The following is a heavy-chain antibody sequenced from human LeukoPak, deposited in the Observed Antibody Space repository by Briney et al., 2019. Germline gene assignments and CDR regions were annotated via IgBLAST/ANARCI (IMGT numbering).Heavy chain of an antibody. J-gene: IGHJ4*02. Sequence: ASVKVSCKASGYTSTGYYMHWVRQAPGQGLEWMGWINPNSGGTNYAQKFQGRVTMTRDTSISTACMELRRLRSDDTAVYYCARDPGGTGTITGDDYWGQGTLVTVSS. CDR1: GYTSTGYY. CDR3: ARDPGGTGTITGDDY. CDR2: INPNSGGT. D-gene: IGHD1-1*01. V-gene: IGHV1-2*02.